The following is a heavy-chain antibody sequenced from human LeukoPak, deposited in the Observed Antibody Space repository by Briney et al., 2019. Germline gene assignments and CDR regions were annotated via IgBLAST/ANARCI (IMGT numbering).Heavy chain of an antibody. V-gene: IGHV4-59*08. J-gene: IGHJ4*02. Sequence: SETLSLTCTVSGASISNYYRSWIRQPPGKGLECIGYVSYSGRTNHNPSLKSRVTISADTSKNQFSLKLTSVTATDTAVYYCARHERGAENLDYWGQGTLVTVSS. D-gene: IGHD1-1*01. CDR3: ARHERGAENLDY. CDR2: VSYSGRT. CDR1: GASISNYY.